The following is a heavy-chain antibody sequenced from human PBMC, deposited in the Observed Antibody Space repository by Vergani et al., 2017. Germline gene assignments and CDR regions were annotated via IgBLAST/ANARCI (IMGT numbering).Heavy chain of an antibody. CDR3: ARGPEYDFWSGYEPFDY. CDR2: IWYDGSNK. D-gene: IGHD3-3*01. J-gene: IGHJ4*02. V-gene: IGHV3-33*01. CDR1: GFTFSSYG. Sequence: QVQLVESGGGVVQPGRSLRLSCAASGFTFSSYGMHWVRQAPGKGLEWVAVIWYDGSNKYYADSVKGRFTISRDNSKNTLYLQMNSLRAEDTAVYYCARGPEYDFWSGYEPFDYWGQGTLVTVSS.